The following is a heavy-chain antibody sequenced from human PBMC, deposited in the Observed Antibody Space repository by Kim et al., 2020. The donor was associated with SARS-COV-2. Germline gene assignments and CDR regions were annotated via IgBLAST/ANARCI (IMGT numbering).Heavy chain of an antibody. D-gene: IGHD3-10*01. CDR1: GGTFSSYA. CDR2: IIPIFGTA. J-gene: IGHJ6*02. Sequence: SVKVSCKASGGTFSSYAISWVRQAPGQGLEWMGGIIPIFGTANYAQKFQGRVTITADESTSTAYMELSSLRSEDTAVYYCATMVRGVNSGFYYYYGMDVWGQGTTVTVSS. V-gene: IGHV1-69*13. CDR3: ATMVRGVNSGFYYYYGMDV.